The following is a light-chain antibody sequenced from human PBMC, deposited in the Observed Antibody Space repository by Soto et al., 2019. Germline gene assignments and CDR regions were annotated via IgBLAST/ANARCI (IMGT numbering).Light chain of an antibody. CDR3: SSYAGRSMYV. J-gene: IGLJ1*01. V-gene: IGLV2-11*01. CDR1: SSDVGGYNY. Sequence: QSALPQPRSVSGSPGQSVTISCTGTSSDVGGYNYVSWYQQHPGKAPKLMIYDVSKRPSGVPDRFSGSKSGNTAALTVSGLQAEDEAYYYCSSYAGRSMYVFGTGTKVTVL. CDR2: DVS.